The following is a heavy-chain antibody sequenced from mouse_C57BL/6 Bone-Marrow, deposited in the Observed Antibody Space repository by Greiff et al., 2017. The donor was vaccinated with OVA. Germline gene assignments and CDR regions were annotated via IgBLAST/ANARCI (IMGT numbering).Heavy chain of an antibody. V-gene: IGHV1-64*01. CDR2: IPPNSGST. CDR1: GYTFTSYW. J-gene: IGHJ4*01. CDR3: ASSFFYYAMDY. Sequence: VQLQQSGAELVKPGASVKLSCKASGYTFTSYWMHWVKQRPGQGLEWIGMIPPNSGSTNYNEKFKSKATLTVDKSSSTAYMQLSSLTSEDSAVYYCASSFFYYAMDYWGQGTSVTVSS. D-gene: IGHD1-2*01.